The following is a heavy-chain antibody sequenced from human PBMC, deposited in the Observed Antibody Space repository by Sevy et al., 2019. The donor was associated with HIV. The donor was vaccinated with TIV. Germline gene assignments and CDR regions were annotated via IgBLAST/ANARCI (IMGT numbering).Heavy chain of an antibody. D-gene: IGHD6-13*01. CDR2: IFYSGST. V-gene: IGHV4-30-4*01. CDR3: ARNIAAAGTLYFDY. J-gene: IGHJ4*02. CDR1: GGSINSDDYY. Sequence: SETLSLTCTVSGGSINSDDYYWSWIRQPPGKGLEWIGYIFYSGSTYYNPSLKSRVTISADTSKNQFSLKLRSVTAADTAVYYCARNIAAAGTLYFDYWGQGTLVTVSS.